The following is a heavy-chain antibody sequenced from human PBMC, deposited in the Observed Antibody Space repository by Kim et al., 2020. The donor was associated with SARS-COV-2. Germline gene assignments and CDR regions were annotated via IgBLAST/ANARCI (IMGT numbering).Heavy chain of an antibody. Sequence: GGSLRLSCAASGFTFSSYGMHWVRQAPGKGLEWVAVIWYDGSNKYYADSVKGRFTISRDNSKNTLYLQMNSLRAEDTAVYYCARDRRGLRITMIDGAFDIWGQGTMVTVSS. J-gene: IGHJ3*02. CDR2: IWYDGSNK. CDR1: GFTFSSYG. V-gene: IGHV3-33*01. CDR3: ARDRRGLRITMIDGAFDI. D-gene: IGHD3-22*01.